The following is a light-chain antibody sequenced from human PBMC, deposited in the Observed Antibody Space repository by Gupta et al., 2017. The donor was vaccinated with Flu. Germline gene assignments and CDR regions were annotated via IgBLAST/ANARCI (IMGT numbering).Light chain of an antibody. V-gene: IGLV6-57*01. J-gene: IGLJ2*01. CDR3: QSYDSFNRYVV. CDR1: SGSIVTNY. Sequence: NFMLTQSHSVSESPGKTVTISCTRSSGSIVTNYVQWYQQRPDSSPTTVIYEDNLRPSEVPDRFSGSIDSSSNSASLTISGMKTEDEADYFCQSYDSFNRYVVFGGGTKLTVL. CDR2: EDN.